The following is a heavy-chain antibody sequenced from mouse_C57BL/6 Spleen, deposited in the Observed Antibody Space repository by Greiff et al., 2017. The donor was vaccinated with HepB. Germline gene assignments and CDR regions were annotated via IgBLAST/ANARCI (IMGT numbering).Heavy chain of an antibody. V-gene: IGHV1-64*01. Sequence: VQLQQPGAELVKPGASVKLSCKASGYTFTSYWMHWVKQRPGQGLEWIGMIHPNSGSTNYNEKFKSKATLTVDKSSSTAYMQLSSLTSEDSAVYYCAREGSTKGAWFAYWGQGTLVTVSA. CDR3: AREGSTKGAWFAY. D-gene: IGHD2-14*01. J-gene: IGHJ3*01. CDR2: IHPNSGST. CDR1: GYTFTSYW.